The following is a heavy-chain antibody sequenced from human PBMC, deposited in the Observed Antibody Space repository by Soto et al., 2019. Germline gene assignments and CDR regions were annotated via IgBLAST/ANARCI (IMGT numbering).Heavy chain of an antibody. CDR3: ASAWPRDAFDI. CDR1: GGSISSSNW. Sequence: SETLSLTCAVSGGSISSSNWWSWVRQPPGKGLEWIGEIYHSGSTNYNPSLKSRVTISVGKSKNQFSLKLSSVTAADTAVYYCASAWPRDAFDIWGQGTMVTV. J-gene: IGHJ3*02. V-gene: IGHV4-4*02. D-gene: IGHD5-12*01. CDR2: IYHSGST.